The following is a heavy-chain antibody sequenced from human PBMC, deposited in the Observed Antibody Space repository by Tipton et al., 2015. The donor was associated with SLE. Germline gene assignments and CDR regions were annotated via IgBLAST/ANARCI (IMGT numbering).Heavy chain of an antibody. J-gene: IGHJ4*02. CDR3: ARRGRSYNWNRPFDY. CDR1: GGTFSSYE. V-gene: IGHV1-69*01. CDR2: IIPIFGTA. Sequence: QVQLVQSGAEVKKPGSSVKVSCKASGGTFSSYEISWVRQVPGQGLEWMGGIIPIFGTANYAQKFQGRVTITADESTSTVYMELSSLRSEDTAVYYCARRGRSYNWNRPFDYWGQGTLVTVSS. D-gene: IGHD1-20*01.